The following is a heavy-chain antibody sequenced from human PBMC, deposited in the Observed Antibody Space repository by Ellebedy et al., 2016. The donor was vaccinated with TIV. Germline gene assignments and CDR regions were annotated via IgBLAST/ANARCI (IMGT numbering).Heavy chain of an antibody. J-gene: IGHJ5*02. CDR1: GFSFRSYW. CDR2: IYQDGSDQ. Sequence: GESLNISCAASGFSFRSYWMSWVRQAPGKGLEWVANIYQDGSDQYYADSVKGRFTISRDNANKSLFLQMNSLRVDDTAVYYCARRGSYGDYAVQVNSWFDTWGQGTLVSVSS. CDR3: ARRGSYGDYAVQVNSWFDT. D-gene: IGHD4-17*01. V-gene: IGHV3-7*01.